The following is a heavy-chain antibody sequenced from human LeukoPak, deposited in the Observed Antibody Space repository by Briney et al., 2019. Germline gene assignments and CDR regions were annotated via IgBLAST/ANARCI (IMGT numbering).Heavy chain of an antibody. CDR1: GFTFGDYA. D-gene: IGHD3-3*01. CDR2: ISSSGSTI. Sequence: GGSLRLSCTASGFTFGDYAMSWFRQAPGKGLEWVSYISSSGSTIYYADSVKGRFTISRDNAKNSLYLQMNSLRAEDTAVYYCARTYYDFWSGSPGYFDYWGQGTLVTVSS. V-gene: IGHV3-11*01. J-gene: IGHJ4*02. CDR3: ARTYYDFWSGSPGYFDY.